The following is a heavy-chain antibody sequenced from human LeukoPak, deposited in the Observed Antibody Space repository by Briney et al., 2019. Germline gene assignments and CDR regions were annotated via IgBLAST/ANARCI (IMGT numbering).Heavy chain of an antibody. CDR1: GGTFSIYA. V-gene: IGHV1-2*02. D-gene: IGHD3-3*01. J-gene: IGHJ4*02. CDR3: ARDKSITIFGLSKQPFDY. CDR2: INPHSGGT. Sequence: ASVTVSFKCSGGTFSIYAISWVRQAPGQGREWMGWINPHSGGTNYTQNFQGRVTMTRDTSISTAYMELTRLRSDDTAVYYCARDKSITIFGLSKQPFDYWGQGTLVTVSS.